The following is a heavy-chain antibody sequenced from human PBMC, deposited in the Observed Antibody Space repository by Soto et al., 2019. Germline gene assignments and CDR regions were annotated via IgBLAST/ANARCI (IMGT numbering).Heavy chain of an antibody. CDR3: AKESVETTYSFYGMDI. V-gene: IGHV3-30*18. CDR1: GFSFESYS. CDR2: VSFDSKNK. Sequence: ESGGGVVPPGRSLTLSCAASGFSFESYSMHWVRQAPGKGLEWVATVSFDSKNKYYIDSVEGRFTLSRDNAKNLLYLRMNSLRHEDTAVYYCAKESVETTYSFYGMDIWGPGTTVTVSS. D-gene: IGHD4-4*01. J-gene: IGHJ6*02.